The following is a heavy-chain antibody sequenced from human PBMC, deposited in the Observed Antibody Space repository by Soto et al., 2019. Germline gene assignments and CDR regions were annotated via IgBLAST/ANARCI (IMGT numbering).Heavy chain of an antibody. J-gene: IGHJ4*02. V-gene: IGHV6-1*01. Sequence: SQTLSLTCAISGDRVSSNSAVWNWSRQSPSRGLEWLGGTYYWSRWYIDYAASVRSRIIINPDTSKNEFSLQLNSVTPEDTALYFCARGGKIAAAGIDYWGQGILVTVSS. CDR2: TYYWSRWYI. CDR1: GDRVSSNSAV. CDR3: ARGGKIAAAGIDY. D-gene: IGHD6-13*01.